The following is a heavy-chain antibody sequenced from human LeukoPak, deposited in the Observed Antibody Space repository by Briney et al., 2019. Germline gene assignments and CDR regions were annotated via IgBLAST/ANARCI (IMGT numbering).Heavy chain of an antibody. CDR2: ISGYNGKT. D-gene: IGHD3-16*02. V-gene: IGHV1-18*01. CDR1: GYTFTNYA. CDR3: ARDQYDSVWGSYRPYFDY. Sequence: ASVKVSCKASGYTFTNYALSWVRQAPGQGLEWLGWISGYNGKTNYAQNLQGRVTMTTDTSTSTAYLDLRSLRSDDTAVFYCARDQYDSVWGSYRPYFDYWGQGTLVTVSS. J-gene: IGHJ4*02.